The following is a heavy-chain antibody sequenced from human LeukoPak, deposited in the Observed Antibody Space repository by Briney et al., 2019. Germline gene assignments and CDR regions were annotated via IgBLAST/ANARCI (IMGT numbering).Heavy chain of an antibody. CDR1: GYTFTSYG. CDR2: ISAYNGNT. V-gene: IGHV1-18*01. J-gene: IGHJ4*02. Sequence: AASVKVSCKASGYTFTSYGISWVRQAPGQGLEWMGWISAYNGNTNYAQKLQGRVTMTTDTSTSTAYMELRSLRPDDTAVYYCARDQDGGEFDYWGQGTLVTVSS. D-gene: IGHD4-23*01. CDR3: ARDQDGGEFDY.